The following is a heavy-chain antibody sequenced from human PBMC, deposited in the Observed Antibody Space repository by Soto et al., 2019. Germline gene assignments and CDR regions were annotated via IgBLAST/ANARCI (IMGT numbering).Heavy chain of an antibody. Sequence: GGSLRLSCAASGFTFSDYYMSWIRQAPGKGLEWVSYISSSSSYTNYADSVKRRFTISRDNAKNSLYLQMNSLRAEDTAVYYCARDFNYDYVWGTREGAFDIWGQGTIVTVSS. CDR2: ISSSSSYT. V-gene: IGHV3-11*06. J-gene: IGHJ3*02. D-gene: IGHD3-16*01. CDR1: GFTFSDYY. CDR3: ARDFNYDYVWGTREGAFDI.